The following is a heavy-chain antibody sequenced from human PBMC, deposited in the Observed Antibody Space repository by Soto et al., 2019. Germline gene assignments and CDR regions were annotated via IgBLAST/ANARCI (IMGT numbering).Heavy chain of an antibody. V-gene: IGHV3-23*01. CDR1: GFTFSNYA. J-gene: IGHJ4*02. CDR2: ISGSGGST. Sequence: EVQLLESGGGLVQPGGSLRLSCAASGFTFSNYAMSWVRQAPGKGLEWVSAISGSGGSTYYADSVKGRFTISRDNSKNTLCLKVTSLRAEGTAGYFCAKPVGTRGFDYWGQGTLVTVSS. D-gene: IGHD1-26*01. CDR3: AKPVGTRGFDY.